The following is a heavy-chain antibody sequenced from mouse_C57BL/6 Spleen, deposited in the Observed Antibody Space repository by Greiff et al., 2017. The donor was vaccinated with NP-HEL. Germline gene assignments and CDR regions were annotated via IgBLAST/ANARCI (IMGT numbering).Heavy chain of an antibody. CDR1: GFTFSDAW. Sequence: EVKLVESGGGLVQPGGSMKLSCAASGFTFSDAWMDWVRQSPEKGLEWVAEIRNKANNHATYYAESVKGRFTISRDDSKSSVYLQMNSLRAEDTGIYYCTRDYGSSYDYAMDYWGQGTSVTVSS. D-gene: IGHD1-1*01. V-gene: IGHV6-6*01. CDR2: IRNKANNHAT. J-gene: IGHJ4*01. CDR3: TRDYGSSYDYAMDY.